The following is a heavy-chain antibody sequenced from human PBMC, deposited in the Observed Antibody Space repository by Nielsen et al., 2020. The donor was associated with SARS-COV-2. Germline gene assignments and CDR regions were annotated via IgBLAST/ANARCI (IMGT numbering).Heavy chain of an antibody. J-gene: IGHJ6*02. CDR1: GGSIRSYY. V-gene: IGHV4-59*08. CDR3: ARQGLYYYYGMDV. Sequence: SETLSLTCTVSGGSIRSYYWSWIRQPPGKGLEWIGYIYYSGSTNYNPSLKSRVTISVDTSKNQFSLKLTSVTAADTAVYYCARQGLYYYYGMDVWGQGTTVTVSS. CDR2: IYYSGST.